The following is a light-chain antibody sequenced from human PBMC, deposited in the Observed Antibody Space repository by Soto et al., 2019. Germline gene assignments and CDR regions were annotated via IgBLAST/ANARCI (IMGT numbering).Light chain of an antibody. CDR2: GAS. J-gene: IGKJ1*01. V-gene: IGKV1-17*03. CDR3: LQHNSYPRT. Sequence: IQMTQSPSAMSASVGDSVTITCRASQGISNSLAWFQQKPGKVPQRLIYGASSLQSGVPSRFSGSGSGTEFSLTISSLQPEDFATYYCLQHNSYPRTFGQGTKVDIK. CDR1: QGISNS.